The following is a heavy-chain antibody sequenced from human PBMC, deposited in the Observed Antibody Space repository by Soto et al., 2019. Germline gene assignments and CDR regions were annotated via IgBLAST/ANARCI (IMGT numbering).Heavy chain of an antibody. J-gene: IGHJ6*02. D-gene: IGHD1-26*01. CDR1: GFIFSNYW. V-gene: IGHV3-7*03. CDR3: ARDLPSIVGATTVFYGMDV. CDR2: IRQDGSEG. Sequence: PGGSLRLSCAASGFIFSNYWMTWVRQAPGKGLEWVANIRQDGSEGSYVDSVKGRFTISRDNAKVSLFLQMNSLRAEDTAVYYCARDLPSIVGATTVFYGMDVWGQGTTVTVSS.